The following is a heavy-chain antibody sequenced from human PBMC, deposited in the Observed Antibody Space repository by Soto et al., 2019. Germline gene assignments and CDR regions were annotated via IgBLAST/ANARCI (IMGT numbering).Heavy chain of an antibody. CDR1: GDSVSSNSAA. CDR3: ARVRDPPSGYSYGYYYYYGMAV. Sequence: QTLSLTCAISGDSVSSNSAAWNWIRQSPSRGLEWLGRTYYRSKWYNDYAVSVKSRITINPDTSKNQFSLQLNSVTPEDTAVYYCARVRDPPSGYSYGYYYYYGMAVWGQGTTVTVSS. V-gene: IGHV6-1*01. CDR2: TYYRSKWYN. D-gene: IGHD5-18*01. J-gene: IGHJ6*02.